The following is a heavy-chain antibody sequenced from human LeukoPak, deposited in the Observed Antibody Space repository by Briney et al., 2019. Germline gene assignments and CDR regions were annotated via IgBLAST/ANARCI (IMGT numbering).Heavy chain of an antibody. CDR3: AKDRGDFWSGSLFWY. J-gene: IGHJ4*02. CDR1: GFTFSSYG. Sequence: GGSLRLSCAASGFTFSSYGMHWVRHAPGKGLEWGSFIRYDGRNKYYADSVKGRFTISRDNSKTTLYLQMNSLRAEDTAVYYCAKDRGDFWSGSLFWYWGQGTLVTVSS. CDR2: IRYDGRNK. D-gene: IGHD3-3*01. V-gene: IGHV3-30*02.